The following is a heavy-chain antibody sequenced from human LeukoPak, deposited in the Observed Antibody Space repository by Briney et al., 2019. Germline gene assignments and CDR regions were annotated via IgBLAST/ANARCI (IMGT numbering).Heavy chain of an antibody. CDR2: INPNSGGT. V-gene: IGHV1-2*02. J-gene: IGHJ4*02. CDR3: ARVVTMVRGFHPSALGY. Sequence: GASVKVSCKASGGTFSSYAISWVRQAPGQGLEWMGWINPNSGGTNYAQKFQGRVTMTRDTSISTAYMELSRLRSDDTAVYYCARVVTMVRGFHPSALGYWGQGTLVTVSS. D-gene: IGHD3-10*01. CDR1: GGTFSSYA.